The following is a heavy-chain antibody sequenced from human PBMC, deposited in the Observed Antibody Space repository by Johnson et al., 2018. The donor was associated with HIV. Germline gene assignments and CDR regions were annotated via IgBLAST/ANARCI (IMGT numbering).Heavy chain of an antibody. CDR2: ISGCRGSP. CDR1: AFTFRSYA. Sequence: VHLVASGGGLLQPGGSLSLSCASSAFTFRSYAMSWVRQAPGTGLEWSSAISGCRGSPYCADSVQSPLTLSRDNSKNTLYLQMNSLGTDDTAVYYCARGMGLQLGNALDIWGQGTMVTVSS. V-gene: IGHV3-23*04. CDR3: ARGMGLQLGNALDI. D-gene: IGHD1-1*01. J-gene: IGHJ3*02.